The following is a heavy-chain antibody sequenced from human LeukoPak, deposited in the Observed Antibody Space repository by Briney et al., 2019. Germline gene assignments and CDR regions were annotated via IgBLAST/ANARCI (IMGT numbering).Heavy chain of an antibody. CDR3: ARERTTGTTEDLFDP. J-gene: IGHJ5*02. V-gene: IGHV1-2*02. D-gene: IGHD1-7*01. CDR1: GYTFTGYY. Sequence: ASVKVSCKASGYTFTGYYMHWVRQAPGQGLEWMGWINPNSGGTNYAQKFQGRVTMTRDTSISTAYMELSRLRSDDTAVYYCARERTTGTTEDLFDPWGQGTQVIVSS. CDR2: INPNSGGT.